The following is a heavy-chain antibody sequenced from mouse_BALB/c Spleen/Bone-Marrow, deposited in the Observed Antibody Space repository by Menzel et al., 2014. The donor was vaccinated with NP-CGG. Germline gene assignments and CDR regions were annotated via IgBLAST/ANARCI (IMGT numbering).Heavy chain of an antibody. CDR3: ARNYRYAWFAY. D-gene: IGHD2-14*01. CDR1: GYTFTSYD. Sequence: VQLQQSGAELVKPGASVKLSCKASGYTFTSYDINWVRQRPGQGLEWIGWIFPGDGGTKCNEKFKGKATLTTDKSSSTAYMQLNRLTFEDSAVYFCARNYRYAWFAYWGQGTLVTVSA. V-gene: IGHV1-85*01. J-gene: IGHJ3*01. CDR2: IFPGDGGT.